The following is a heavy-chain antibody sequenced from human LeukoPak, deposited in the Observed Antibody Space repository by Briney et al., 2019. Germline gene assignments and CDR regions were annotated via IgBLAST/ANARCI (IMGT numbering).Heavy chain of an antibody. CDR3: ATTKGGWYDVSDY. J-gene: IGHJ4*02. V-gene: IGHV3-30*02. Sequence: PGGSLRLSCAASGFTFSSYGMHWVRQAPGKGLEWVAFIRYDGSNKYYADSVKGRFTISRDNSKNTLYLQMNSLRAEDTAVYYCATTKGGWYDVSDYWGQGTLVTVSS. CDR1: GFTFSSYG. D-gene: IGHD6-19*01. CDR2: IRYDGSNK.